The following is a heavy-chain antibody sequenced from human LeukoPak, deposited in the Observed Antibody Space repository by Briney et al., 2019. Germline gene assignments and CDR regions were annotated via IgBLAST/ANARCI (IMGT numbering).Heavy chain of an antibody. Sequence: PGGSLRLSCAASGFTFSSYAMSWVRQAPGKGLEWISGITAGGDTTHHTDSVQGRFSISRDNSKNTLFLQMNSLRVEDTALYYCARAYGTNGYFQLPIDYWGQGILVSVSS. D-gene: IGHD2-8*01. CDR2: ITAGGDTT. CDR3: ARAYGTNGYFQLPIDY. CDR1: GFTFSSYA. J-gene: IGHJ4*02. V-gene: IGHV3-23*01.